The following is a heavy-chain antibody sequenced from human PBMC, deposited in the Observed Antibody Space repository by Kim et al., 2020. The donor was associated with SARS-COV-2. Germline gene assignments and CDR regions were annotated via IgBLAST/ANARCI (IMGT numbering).Heavy chain of an antibody. CDR2: ISSSSSYI. J-gene: IGHJ4*02. CDR1: GFTFSSYS. Sequence: GGSLRLSCVASGFTFSSYSMNWVRQAPGKGLEWVSSISSSSSYIYYADSVKGRFTISRDNAKNSLYLQMNSLRAEDTAVYYCASDPYYDSSPPLDYWGQGTLVTVSS. CDR3: ASDPYYDSSPPLDY. D-gene: IGHD3-22*01. V-gene: IGHV3-21*01.